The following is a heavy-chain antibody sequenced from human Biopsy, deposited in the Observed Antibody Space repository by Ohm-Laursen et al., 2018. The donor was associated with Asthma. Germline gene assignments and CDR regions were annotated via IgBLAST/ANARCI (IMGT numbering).Heavy chain of an antibody. CDR1: GFTFGTYD. Sequence: SLRLSCSASGFTFGTYDMTWVRQAAGKGLEWVANIKLDGGVTKYVDSVRGRFTISRDNAKNSLYLQMNSLRAEDTALYYCARYCSGGFSYYEYAMDVWGQGTPVTVSS. D-gene: IGHD2-15*01. CDR3: ARYCSGGFSYYEYAMDV. V-gene: IGHV3-7*05. CDR2: IKLDGGVT. J-gene: IGHJ6*02.